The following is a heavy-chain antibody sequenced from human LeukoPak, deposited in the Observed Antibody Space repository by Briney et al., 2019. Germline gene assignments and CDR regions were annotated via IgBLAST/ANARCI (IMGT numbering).Heavy chain of an antibody. D-gene: IGHD3-22*01. CDR2: IIPIFGTA. Sequence: SVKVSCKASGGTFSSYAISWVRQAPGQGLEWTGRIIPIFGTANYAQKFQGRVTITTDESTSTAYMELSSLRSEDTAVYYCARDSLAYYYDSSGYYYFDYWGQGTLVTVSS. CDR1: GGTFSSYA. V-gene: IGHV1-69*05. CDR3: ARDSLAYYYDSSGYYYFDY. J-gene: IGHJ4*02.